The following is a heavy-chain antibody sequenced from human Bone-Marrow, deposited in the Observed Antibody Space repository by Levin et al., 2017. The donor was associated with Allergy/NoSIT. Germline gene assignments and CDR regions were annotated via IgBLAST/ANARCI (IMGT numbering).Heavy chain of an antibody. Sequence: GGSLRLSCSGSGFTFSSYALHWVRQAPGKGLEYLAVITSNGGTTYYADSVKGRFTISRDNSKKTLFLDMNNLRVDDTAIYYCARGFADDYWGQGTLVAVS. CDR2: ITSNGGTT. V-gene: IGHV3-64*04. CDR3: ARGFADDY. CDR1: GFTFSSYA. D-gene: IGHD3-3*01. J-gene: IGHJ4*02.